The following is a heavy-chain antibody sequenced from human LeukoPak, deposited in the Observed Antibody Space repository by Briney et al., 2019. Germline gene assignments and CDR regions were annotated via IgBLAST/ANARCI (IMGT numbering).Heavy chain of an antibody. CDR3: AKQHYYGSGSPPGY. CDR1: GFNFNNYD. CDR2: IKFHGHET. Sequence: GGSLRLSCVASGFNFNNYDLHWVRQAPGKGLEWVAFIKFHGHETFYADSVEGRFTFSRDNSRNTVYLQMNSLRAEGTAVYYCAKQHYYGSGSPPGYWGQGTLVTVSS. J-gene: IGHJ4*02. V-gene: IGHV3-30*02. D-gene: IGHD3-10*01.